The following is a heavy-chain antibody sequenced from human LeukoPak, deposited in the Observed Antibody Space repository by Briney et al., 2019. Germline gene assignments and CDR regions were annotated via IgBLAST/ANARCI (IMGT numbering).Heavy chain of an antibody. V-gene: IGHV4-39*01. Sequence: SETLSLTCTVSGGSISSSSYYWGWIRQPPGKGLEWSGGIYYSGSTYYNPSLKSRVTISVDTSKNQFSLKLSSVTAADTAVYYCATSGVRGSDAFDIWGQGTMVTVSS. CDR2: IYYSGST. D-gene: IGHD3-10*02. CDR3: ATSGVRGSDAFDI. CDR1: GGSISSSSYY. J-gene: IGHJ3*02.